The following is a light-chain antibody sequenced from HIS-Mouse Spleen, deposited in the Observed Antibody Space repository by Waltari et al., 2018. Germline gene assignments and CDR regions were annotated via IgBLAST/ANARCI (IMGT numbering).Light chain of an antibody. CDR2: EDS. V-gene: IGLV3-10*01. CDR1: ALPTKY. Sequence: SYELTQPPSVSVSPGQTARIPCSGDALPTKYAYWYQQKSGQAPVLDIYEDSKRPSGIPERFSGSSSGTMATLTISGAQVEDEADYYCYSTDSSGNHRVFGGGTKLTVL. J-gene: IGLJ2*01. CDR3: YSTDSSGNHRV.